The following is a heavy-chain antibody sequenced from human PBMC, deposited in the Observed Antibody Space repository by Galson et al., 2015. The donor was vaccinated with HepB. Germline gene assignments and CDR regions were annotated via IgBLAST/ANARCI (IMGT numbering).Heavy chain of an antibody. D-gene: IGHD6-13*01. V-gene: IGHV1-69*06. Sequence: SVKVSCKASGGTFSSYAISWVRQAPGQGLEWMGGIIPIFGTANYAQKFQGRVTITADKSTSTAYMELSSLRSEDTAVYYCARDSGRGIAAAGTYYFDSWGQGTLVTVSS. J-gene: IGHJ4*02. CDR3: ARDSGRGIAAAGTYYFDS. CDR2: IIPIFGTA. CDR1: GGTFSSYA.